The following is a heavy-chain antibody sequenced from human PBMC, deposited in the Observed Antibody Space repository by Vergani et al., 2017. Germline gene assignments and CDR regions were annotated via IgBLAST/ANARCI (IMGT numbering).Heavy chain of an antibody. J-gene: IGHJ5*02. D-gene: IGHD2-2*01. Sequence: QLQLQESGPGLVKPSETLSLTCTVSSGSVSRSDYYWAWIRQPPGKGLEWIGNVQYSGNTYYASSLKSRLTISVDTSKNLFSLKLRSVTAADTALYYCAAVHCSGSSCYPYNWFDPWGQGTLVTVSS. CDR1: SGSVSRSDYY. CDR3: AAVHCSGSSCYPYNWFDP. CDR2: VQYSGNT. V-gene: IGHV4-39*01.